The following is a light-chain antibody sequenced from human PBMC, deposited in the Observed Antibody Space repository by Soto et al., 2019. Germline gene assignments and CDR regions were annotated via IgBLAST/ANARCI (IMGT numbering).Light chain of an antibody. V-gene: IGLV1-44*01. CDR3: AAWDDSLNGSHV. CDR1: RSNIGSNT. J-gene: IGLJ1*01. Sequence: QSALTQPPSTSGTPGQRVTISCSGSRSNIGSNTVTWYQQLPGTAPKLLIYSNNQRPSGVPDRFSGSKSGTSASLAISGLQSEDEADYYCAAWDDSLNGSHVFGTGTKVTVL. CDR2: SNN.